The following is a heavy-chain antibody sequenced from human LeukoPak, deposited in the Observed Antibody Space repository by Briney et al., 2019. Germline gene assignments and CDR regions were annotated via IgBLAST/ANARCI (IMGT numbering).Heavy chain of an antibody. CDR1: GFTFSSYA. CDR2: ISGSGGST. Sequence: GGSLRLSCAASGFTFSSYAMSWVRQAPGKGLEWVSAISGSGGSTYYADSVKGRFTISRDNSKNTLYLQMNSLRAEDTAVYYCARDPSQRYCSSSSCDFNWFDPWGQGTLVTVSS. J-gene: IGHJ5*02. CDR3: ARDPSQRYCSSSSCDFNWFDP. D-gene: IGHD2-2*01. V-gene: IGHV3-23*01.